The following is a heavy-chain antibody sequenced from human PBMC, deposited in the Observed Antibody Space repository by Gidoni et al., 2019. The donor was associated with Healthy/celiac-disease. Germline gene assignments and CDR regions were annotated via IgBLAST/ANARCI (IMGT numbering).Heavy chain of an antibody. CDR3: ARDRGANWFDP. J-gene: IGHJ5*02. CDR2: IWYDGSNK. CDR1: GFTFSSYG. Sequence: VRLVGSGGGVVQPGGSLSLSCAASGFTFSSYGMHWFRQAPGKGLEWVAVIWYDGSNKYYADSVKGRFTISRDNSKNTLYLQMNSLRAEDTAVYYCARDRGANWFDPWGQGTLVTVSS. V-gene: IGHV3-33*01.